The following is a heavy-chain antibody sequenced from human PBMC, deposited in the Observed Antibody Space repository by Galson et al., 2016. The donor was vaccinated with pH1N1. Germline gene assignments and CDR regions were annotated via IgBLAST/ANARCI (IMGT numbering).Heavy chain of an antibody. CDR2: ISGSGDDT. V-gene: IGHV3-23*01. D-gene: IGHD1-1*01. CDR1: GFSFSTYG. J-gene: IGHJ5*02. CDR3: AKGGAIGPNYNEGKISS. Sequence: SLRLSCAASGFSFSTYGMSWVRQAPGKGLDWVSGISGSGDDTFYAHTVRGRFTISRDNSKNTLYLQMNSLTAVDTAIYYCAKGGAIGPNYNEGKISSWGQGALVTVSS.